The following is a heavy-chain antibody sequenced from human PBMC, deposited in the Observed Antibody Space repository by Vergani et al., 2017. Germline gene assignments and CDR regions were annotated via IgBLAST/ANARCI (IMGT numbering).Heavy chain of an antibody. Sequence: QLQLQESGPGLVKPSETLSLTCTVSGGSISSSSYYWGWIRQPPGKGLEWIGSIYYSGSTYYNPSLKSRVTISVDTSKNQFSLKLSSVTAADTAVYYCARGLGYCSGGSCYGNWFDPWGQGTLVTVSS. CDR1: GGSISSSSYY. J-gene: IGHJ5*02. CDR2: IYYSGST. D-gene: IGHD2-15*01. CDR3: ARGLGYCSGGSCYGNWFDP. V-gene: IGHV4-39*07.